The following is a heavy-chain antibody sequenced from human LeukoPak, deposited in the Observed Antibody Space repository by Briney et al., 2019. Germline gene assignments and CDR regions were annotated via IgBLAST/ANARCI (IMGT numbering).Heavy chain of an antibody. CDR2: ISGSGGST. Sequence: AGGALRLSCAASGFTFSSYAMSWVRQAPGKGLEWVSAISGSGGSTYYADSVKGLFTISRDNSKNTLYLQMNSLRAEDTAVYYCAKDSSGVDYWGQGTLVTVSS. V-gene: IGHV3-23*01. CDR1: GFTFSSYA. D-gene: IGHD6-19*01. J-gene: IGHJ4*02. CDR3: AKDSSGVDY.